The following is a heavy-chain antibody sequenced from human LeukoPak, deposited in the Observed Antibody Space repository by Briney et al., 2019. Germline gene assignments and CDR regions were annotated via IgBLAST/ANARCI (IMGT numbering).Heavy chain of an antibody. Sequence: SEILSLTCTVSGGSISSSGYYWGWSRQPPGKGLEWIGSIYYSGSTYYNPSLKSRVTISVDTSKNQFSLKLSSVTAADTAVYYCARPLRGAAAGPDFDYWGQGTLVTVSS. D-gene: IGHD6-13*01. CDR2: IYYSGST. CDR1: GGSISSSGYY. V-gene: IGHV4-39*01. CDR3: ARPLRGAAAGPDFDY. J-gene: IGHJ4*02.